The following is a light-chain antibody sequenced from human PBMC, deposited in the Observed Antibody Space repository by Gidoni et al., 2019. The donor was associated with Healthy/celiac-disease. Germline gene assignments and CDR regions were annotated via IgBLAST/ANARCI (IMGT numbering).Light chain of an antibody. Sequence: SYELTQQPAGSVAPGQTASITCSGDPLGDTYACWSQQQPGPSPVLVIYQDSKRPSGIPERFSGSNSGNTATLTIRGTQAMDEADYYCQAWDSSTNVVFGGGTQLTVL. CDR2: QDS. CDR3: QAWDSSTNVV. V-gene: IGLV3-1*01. CDR1: PLGDTY. J-gene: IGLJ2*01.